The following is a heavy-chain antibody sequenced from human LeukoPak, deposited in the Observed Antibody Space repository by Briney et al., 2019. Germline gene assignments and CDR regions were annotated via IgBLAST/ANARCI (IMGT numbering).Heavy chain of an antibody. CDR2: INPNSGGT. V-gene: IGHV1-2*02. D-gene: IGHD6-13*01. CDR1: GYTFTGYF. Sequence: GASVKVSCKASGYTFTGYFMHCVRQAPGQGLEWMGWINPNSGGTNYAQKFQGRVTMTRDTSISTAYMELSSLRSEDTAVYYCARVWGAGLAAAGTDVDYWGQGTLVTVSS. CDR3: ARVWGAGLAAAGTDVDY. J-gene: IGHJ4*02.